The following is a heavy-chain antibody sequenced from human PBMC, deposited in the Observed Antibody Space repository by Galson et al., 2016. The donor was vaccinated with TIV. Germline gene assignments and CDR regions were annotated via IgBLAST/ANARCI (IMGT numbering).Heavy chain of an antibody. CDR2: IDSSGST. J-gene: IGHJ4*02. CDR1: GDSISSGSYY. CDR3: ARHVSGWSFDY. Sequence: TLSLTCTVSGDSISSGSYYWSWIRQPAGKGLEWIGRIDSSGSTNYNPSLKSRVTISLDTSKSQLSLNLTSVTAADTAVYYCARHVSGWSFDYWGQGTLVTVSS. V-gene: IGHV4-61*02. D-gene: IGHD6-19*01.